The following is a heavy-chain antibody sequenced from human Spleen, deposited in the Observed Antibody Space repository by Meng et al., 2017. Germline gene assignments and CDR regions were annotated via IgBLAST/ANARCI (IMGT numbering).Heavy chain of an antibody. Sequence: GESLKISCTASGFTFGDYAMSWFRQAPGKGLEWVSFTKNKTNRWTTKYAASVKGRSTISRVDSKGIAYLQMNSLKTEDKAIRSATYPPCYLNNDAFNIWGQGTMVTVSS. CDR1: GFTFGDYA. V-gene: IGHV3-49*03. J-gene: IGHJ3*02. CDR2: TKNKTNRWTT. D-gene: IGHD1-26*01. CDR3: TYPPCYLNNDAFNI.